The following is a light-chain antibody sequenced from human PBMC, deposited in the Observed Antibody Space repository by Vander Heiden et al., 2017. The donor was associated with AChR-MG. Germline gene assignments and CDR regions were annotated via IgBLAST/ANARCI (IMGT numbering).Light chain of an antibody. CDR2: EAS. CDR1: QRVSSY. CDR3: QQRSI. J-gene: IGKJ4*01. Sequence: DIVLTQSPATMSLSPGERATLPCRASQRVSSYLAGDQQKPGQAPRLLIYEASNRATGIQARFSGSGSGTDFTLTISSLEPEDFAGHYGQQRSIFGGGTKVEIK. V-gene: IGKV3-11*01.